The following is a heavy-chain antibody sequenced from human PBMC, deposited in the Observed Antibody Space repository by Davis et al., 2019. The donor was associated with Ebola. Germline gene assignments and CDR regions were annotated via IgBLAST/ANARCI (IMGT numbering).Heavy chain of an antibody. V-gene: IGHV3-23*01. D-gene: IGHD5-24*01. J-gene: IGHJ4*02. Sequence: GESLKISCAASGFSFSSFAMSWLRQTPGKGLEWVSDISSGGGNTRYIDSVKGRFTISRDNSKNTMYLQMNSLRAEDTAVYYCAKNPRSDGWIQNDYWGQGTLVTVSS. CDR1: GFSFSSFA. CDR2: ISSGGGNT. CDR3: AKNPRSDGWIQNDY.